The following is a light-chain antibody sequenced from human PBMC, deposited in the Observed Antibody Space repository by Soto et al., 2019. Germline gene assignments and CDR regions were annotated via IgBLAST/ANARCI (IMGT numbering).Light chain of an antibody. J-gene: IGKJ4*01. CDR1: QGIGST. Sequence: EILMTQSPATLSMSPGERATLSCRASQGIGSTLAWYQQKPGQTPRLLIYGASTRATGVPARFSGGGSGTECTLTSNSLQSEDFAVYYCQRYNSWPLTFGGGTKVELK. V-gene: IGKV3-15*01. CDR2: GAS. CDR3: QRYNSWPLT.